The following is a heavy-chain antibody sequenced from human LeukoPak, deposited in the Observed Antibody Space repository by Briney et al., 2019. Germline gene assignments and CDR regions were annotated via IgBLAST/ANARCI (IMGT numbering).Heavy chain of an antibody. D-gene: IGHD2-15*01. CDR3: ASVLAATDGLY. J-gene: IGHJ4*02. CDR1: GGSISSGGYY. V-gene: IGHV4-30-2*01. Sequence: KPSETLSLTCTVSGGSISSGGYYWSWIRQPPGKGLEWIGYIYHSGSTYYNPSLKSRVTISVDRSKNQFSLKLSSVTAADTAVYYCASVLAATDGLYWGQGTLVTVSS. CDR2: IYHSGST.